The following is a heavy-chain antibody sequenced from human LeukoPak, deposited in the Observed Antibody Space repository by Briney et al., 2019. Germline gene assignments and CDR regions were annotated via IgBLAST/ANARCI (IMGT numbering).Heavy chain of an antibody. CDR3: AVTGLYNYYYYYYMDV. CDR2: IIPIFGTA. CDR1: GGTFSSYA. Sequence: SVEVSCKASGGTFSSYAVSWVRQAPGQGLEWMGRIIPIFGTANYAQKFQGRVTITTDEATSTAYMELSSLRSKDTAVYYCAVTGLYNYYYYYYMDVWGKGTTVTVSS. D-gene: IGHD7-27*01. J-gene: IGHJ6*03. V-gene: IGHV1-69*05.